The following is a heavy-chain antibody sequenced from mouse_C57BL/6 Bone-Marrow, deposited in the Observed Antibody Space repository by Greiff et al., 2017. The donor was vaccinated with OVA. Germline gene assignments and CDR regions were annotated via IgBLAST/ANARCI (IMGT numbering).Heavy chain of an antibody. CDR3: ARGGYYSYYAMDD. V-gene: IGHV3-8*01. D-gene: IGHD2-3*01. Sequence: EVKVVESGPGLAKPSQTLSLTCSVTGYSITSDYWNWIRKFPGNKLEYMGYISYSGSTYYNPSLKSRISITRDTSKNQYYLQLNSVTTEDTATYYCARGGYYSYYAMDDWGQGTSVTVSS. J-gene: IGHJ4*01. CDR2: ISYSGST. CDR1: GYSITSDY.